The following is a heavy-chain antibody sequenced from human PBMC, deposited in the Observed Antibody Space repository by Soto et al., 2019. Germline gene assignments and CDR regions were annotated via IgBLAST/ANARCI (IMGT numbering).Heavy chain of an antibody. Sequence: QLQLQESGSGLVKPSQTLSLTCTVSGGSISSGDYSWSWIRQPPGKGLEWIGCIYHSGNTYYNPSLKSRVTLSVDRSKTQFSLKLSSVTAADTAVYYCARGGGYSPYYFDYWGQGTLVTVSS. J-gene: IGHJ4*02. CDR2: IYHSGNT. CDR3: ARGGGYSPYYFDY. V-gene: IGHV4-30-2*01. CDR1: GGSISSGDYS. D-gene: IGHD5-18*01.